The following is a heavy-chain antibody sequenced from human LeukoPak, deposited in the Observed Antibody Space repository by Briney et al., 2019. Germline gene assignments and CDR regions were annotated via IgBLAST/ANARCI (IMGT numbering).Heavy chain of an antibody. CDR3: ASSTTVVTPPFDY. J-gene: IGHJ4*02. CDR2: ISSSSSYI. D-gene: IGHD4-23*01. Sequence: GGSLRLSCAASGFTFSSYSMNWVRQAPGKGLEWVSSISSSSSYIYYADSVKGRFTISRDNAKNSLYLQMNSLRAEDTAVYYCASSTTVVTPPFDYWGQGTLVTVSS. CDR1: GFTFSSYS. V-gene: IGHV3-21*01.